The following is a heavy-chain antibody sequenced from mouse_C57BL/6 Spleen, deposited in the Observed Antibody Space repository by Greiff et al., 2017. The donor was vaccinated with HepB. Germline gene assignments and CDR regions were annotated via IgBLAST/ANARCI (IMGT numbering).Heavy chain of an antibody. D-gene: IGHD4-1*01. CDR1: GFTFSSYA. Sequence: EVKVVESGGGLVKPGGSLKLSCAASGFTFSSYAMSWVRQTPEKRLEWVATISDGGSYTYYPDNVKGRFTISRDNAKNNLYLQMSHLKSEDTAMYYCARDHWDEGGAMDYWGQGTSVTVSS. J-gene: IGHJ4*01. CDR2: ISDGGSYT. V-gene: IGHV5-4*01. CDR3: ARDHWDEGGAMDY.